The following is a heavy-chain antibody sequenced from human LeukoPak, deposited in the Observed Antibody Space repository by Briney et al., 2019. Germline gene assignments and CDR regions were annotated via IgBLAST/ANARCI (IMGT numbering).Heavy chain of an antibody. CDR2: ISSSSSYI. V-gene: IGHV3-21*01. Sequence: GGSLRLSCAASGFTFSSYSMNWVRQAPGKGLEWVSSISSSSSYIYYADSVKGRFTISRDNAKNSLYLQMNSLRAEDTAVYYCARAVPSTYYYDSSGYPDYWGQGTLVTVSS. CDR1: GFTFSSYS. CDR3: ARAVPSTYYYDSSGYPDY. D-gene: IGHD3-22*01. J-gene: IGHJ4*02.